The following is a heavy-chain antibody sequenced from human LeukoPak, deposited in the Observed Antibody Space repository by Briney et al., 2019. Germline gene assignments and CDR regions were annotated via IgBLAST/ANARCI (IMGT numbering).Heavy chain of an antibody. D-gene: IGHD3-22*01. CDR1: GGTFSSYA. CDR2: IIPIFGIA. J-gene: IGHJ4*02. CDR3: ARVRDPYYDSSGYLVY. Sequence: SVKVSCKASGGTFSSYAIGWVRQAPGQGLEWMGRIIPIFGIANYAQKFQGRVTITADKSTSTAYMELSSLRSEDTAVYYCARVRDPYYDSSGYLVYWGQGTLVTVSS. V-gene: IGHV1-69*04.